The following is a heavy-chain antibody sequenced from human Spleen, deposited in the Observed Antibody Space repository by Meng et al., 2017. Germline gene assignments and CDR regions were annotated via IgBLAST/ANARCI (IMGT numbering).Heavy chain of an antibody. D-gene: IGHD4-11*01. CDR3: ARGPTTMAHDFDY. J-gene: IGHJ4*02. V-gene: IGHV4-34*01. CDR2: INHSGST. Sequence: QVQVQEWGAALLTPSETLTLPCVVSGGSFSDYYWSCIRQPPGKGLEWIGEINHSGSTNYNPSLESRATISVDTSQNNLSLKLSSVTAADSAVYYCARGPTTMAHDFDYWGQGTLVTVSS. CDR1: GGSFSDYY.